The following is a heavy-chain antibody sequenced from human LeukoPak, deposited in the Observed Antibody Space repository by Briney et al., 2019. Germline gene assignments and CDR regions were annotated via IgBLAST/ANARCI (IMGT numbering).Heavy chain of an antibody. V-gene: IGHV3-23*01. J-gene: IGHJ4*02. CDR2: ISGSGGST. Sequence: GGSLRLSCAASGFTFSSYAMSWVRQAPGKGLEWVSAISGSGGSTYYADSVEGRFTISRDNSKNTLYLQMNSLRAEDAAVYYCAKRGGKLAARAFDYWGQGTLVTVSS. CDR3: AKRGGKLAARAFDY. CDR1: GFTFSSYA. D-gene: IGHD4-23*01.